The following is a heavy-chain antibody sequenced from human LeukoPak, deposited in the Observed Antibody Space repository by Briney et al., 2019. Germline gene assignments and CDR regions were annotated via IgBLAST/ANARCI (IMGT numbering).Heavy chain of an antibody. J-gene: IGHJ3*02. V-gene: IGHV4-59*08. CDR2: IYYSGST. Sequence: SETLSLTCTVSGGSISSYYWSWIRQAPGKGLEWIGYIYYSGSTNYNPSLKSRVTISVDTSKNQFSLKLSSVTAADTAVYYCARTRSGGSLDAFDIWGQGTMVTVSS. CDR1: GGSISSYY. CDR3: ARTRSGGSLDAFDI. D-gene: IGHD2-15*01.